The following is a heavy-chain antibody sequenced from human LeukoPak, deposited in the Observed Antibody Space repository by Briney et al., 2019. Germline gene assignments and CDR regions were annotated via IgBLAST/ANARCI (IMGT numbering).Heavy chain of an antibody. V-gene: IGHV3-23*01. D-gene: IGHD3-16*01. Sequence: GGSLRLSCAASGFTFSSYAMSWVRQAPGKGLEWVSAISGSGGSTYYADSVKGRFTISRDNSKNTLYLQMNSLRAEDTAVYYCAKDLGYYDYVWGSSRAGAIDYWGQGTLVTVSS. CDR2: ISGSGGST. J-gene: IGHJ4*02. CDR1: GFTFSSYA. CDR3: AKDLGYYDYVWGSSRAGAIDY.